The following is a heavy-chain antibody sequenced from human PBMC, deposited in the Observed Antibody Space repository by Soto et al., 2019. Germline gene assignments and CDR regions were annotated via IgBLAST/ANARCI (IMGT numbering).Heavy chain of an antibody. CDR1: GYSFTSYW. CDR3: ARHEVSQQLVRDYYYYYGMDV. V-gene: IGHV5-10-1*01. CDR2: IDPSDSYT. J-gene: IGHJ6*02. D-gene: IGHD6-13*01. Sequence: PGESLKLCCKGSGYSFTSYWIGWVRQMPGKGLEWMGRIDPSDSYTNYSPSFQGHVTISADKSISTAYLQWSSLKAPDTAMYYCARHEVSQQLVRDYYYYYGMDVWGQGTTVTVSS.